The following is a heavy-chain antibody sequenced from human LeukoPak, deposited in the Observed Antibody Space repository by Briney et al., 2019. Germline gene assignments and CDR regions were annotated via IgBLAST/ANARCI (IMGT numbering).Heavy chain of an antibody. CDR3: AKDPRRYIVTTMLFQY. V-gene: IGHV3-23*01. CDR2: ISGNGGSI. CDR1: GFTFSSYA. D-gene: IGHD5-12*01. J-gene: IGHJ4*02. Sequence: GGSLRLSCAASGFTFSSYAMSWVRQAPGKGLEWVSGISGNGGSIYYADSVKGRFTISRDNSKNTLYLQINSLRAEDTAVYYCAKDPRRYIVTTMLFQYWGQGTLVTVSS.